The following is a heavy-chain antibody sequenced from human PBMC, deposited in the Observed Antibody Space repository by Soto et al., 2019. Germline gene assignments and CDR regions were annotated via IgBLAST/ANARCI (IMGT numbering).Heavy chain of an antibody. Sequence: ERLAGNESGSGASCSRYYKSWIRQPPGKGLEWIGEINHSGSTNYNPSLKSRVTISVDTSKNQFSLKLSSVTAADTAVYYCLRKQGSGFDFWAQGTQVTGS. D-gene: IGHD3-10*01. V-gene: IGHV4-34*01. J-gene: IGHJ4*02. CDR3: LRKQGSGFDF. CDR2: INHSGST. CDR1: GASCSRYY.